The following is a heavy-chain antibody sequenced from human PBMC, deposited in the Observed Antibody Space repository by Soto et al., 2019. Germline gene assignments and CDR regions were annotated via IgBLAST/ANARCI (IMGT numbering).Heavy chain of an antibody. CDR1: GGTLSRYA. Sequence: SVKVSCKASGGTLSRYAFSWVRQAPGQGLEWMGGIVPIYGTRGFAQKFQGRLTITADEPTRTAYMELSSLRSEDTAVYYCARDLDYYGSGSHYYYGMGVWGQGTTVTVSS. CDR3: ARDLDYYGSGSHYYYGMGV. V-gene: IGHV1-69*13. CDR2: IVPIYGTR. J-gene: IGHJ6*02. D-gene: IGHD3-10*01.